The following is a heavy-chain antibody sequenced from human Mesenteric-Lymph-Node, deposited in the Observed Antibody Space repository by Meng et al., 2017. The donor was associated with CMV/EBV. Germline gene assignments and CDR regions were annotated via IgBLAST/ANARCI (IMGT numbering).Heavy chain of an antibody. CDR2: FYYSGST. CDR3: ARDHQCGRFWSGYHFDS. V-gene: IGHV4-39*07. Sequence: SETLSLTCSVSGGSISSSSYYWGWIRQPPGKGLVWIGSFYYSGSTYYNPSLNSRVTISVDTSKNQFSLKLSSVTAADTAVYCCARDHQCGRFWSGYHFDSWGQGTMVTVSS. J-gene: IGHJ4*02. CDR1: GGSISSSSYY. D-gene: IGHD3-3*01.